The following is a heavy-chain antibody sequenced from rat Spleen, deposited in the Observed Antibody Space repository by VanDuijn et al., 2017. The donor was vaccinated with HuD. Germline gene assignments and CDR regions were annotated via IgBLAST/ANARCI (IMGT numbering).Heavy chain of an antibody. CDR2: INSDSSRT. J-gene: IGHJ1*01. CDR1: GFTFSSYV. CDR3: AREANWKRYFDF. D-gene: IGHD5-1*01. V-gene: IGHV5-43*01. Sequence: EMQLEESGGGLVQPGSSLKVSCVASGFTFSSYVMHWFRQAPENGIEWLAYINSDSSRTHYAETVKGRFTISRDNAKNTVDMQLSRLRSEDTAMYFCAREANWKRYFDFWGPGTMVTVSS.